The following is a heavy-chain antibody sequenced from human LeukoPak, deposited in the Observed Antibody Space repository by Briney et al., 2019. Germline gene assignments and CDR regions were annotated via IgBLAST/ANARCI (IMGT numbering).Heavy chain of an antibody. CDR3: AKAAGRYCSGGSCYYGAFDI. V-gene: IGHV3-23*01. D-gene: IGHD2-15*01. Sequence: PGGSLRLSCAASGFTFSSYAMSWVRQAPGKGLEWVSAISGSGGSTYYADSVKGRFTISRDNSKNTLYLQMNSLRAEDTAVYYCAKAAGRYCSGGSCYYGAFDIWGQGTMVTASS. J-gene: IGHJ3*02. CDR1: GFTFSSYA. CDR2: ISGSGGST.